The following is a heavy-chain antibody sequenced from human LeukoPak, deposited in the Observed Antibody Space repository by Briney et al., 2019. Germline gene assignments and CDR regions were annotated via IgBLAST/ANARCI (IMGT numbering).Heavy chain of an antibody. CDR2: ITYSSSTI. CDR3: AKDAYYDILTGYFWFDP. CDR1: GFTFSSYS. J-gene: IGHJ5*02. Sequence: PGGSRRLSCAASGFTFSSYSMTWVRQAPGKGLEWVSYITYSSSTIYYADSVKGRFTISRDNAKNSLYLQMNSLRAEDTALYYCAKDAYYDILTGYFWFDPWGQGTLVTVSS. D-gene: IGHD3-9*01. V-gene: IGHV3-48*04.